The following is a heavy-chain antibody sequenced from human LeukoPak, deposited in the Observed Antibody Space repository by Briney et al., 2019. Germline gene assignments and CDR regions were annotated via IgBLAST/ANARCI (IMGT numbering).Heavy chain of an antibody. J-gene: IGHJ4*02. Sequence: PGRSLRLSCAASGFIFRRYGLHWVRQAPGQGLERVAAIWYDGSNKYYADSVKGRFTISRDNSRNTLYLEMNSLRAEDTAVYYCARDLYFHDSSGYYYGVDYWGQGTLVTVSS. V-gene: IGHV3-33*01. CDR3: ARDLYFHDSSGYYYGVDY. CDR2: IWYDGSNK. CDR1: GFIFRRYG. D-gene: IGHD3-22*01.